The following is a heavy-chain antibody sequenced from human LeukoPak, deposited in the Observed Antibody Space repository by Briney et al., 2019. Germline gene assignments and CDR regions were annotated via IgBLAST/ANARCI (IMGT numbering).Heavy chain of an antibody. J-gene: IGHJ3*02. CDR3: AKGGYCSSTSCYGVDAFDI. CDR1: GFTFSSYA. CDR2: ISGSGGST. V-gene: IGHV3-23*01. Sequence: QSGGSLRLSCAASGFTFSSYAMSWVRQAPGKGLEWVSAISGSGGSTYYADSVKGRFTISRDNSKNTLYLQMNSLSAEDKAVYYCAKGGYCSSTSCYGVDAFDIWGQGTMVTVSS. D-gene: IGHD2-2*01.